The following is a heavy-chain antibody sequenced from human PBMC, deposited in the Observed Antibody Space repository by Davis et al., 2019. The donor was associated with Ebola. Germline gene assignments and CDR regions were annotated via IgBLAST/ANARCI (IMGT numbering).Heavy chain of an antibody. CDR1: GGSFSSYY. J-gene: IGHJ6*02. D-gene: IGHD3-3*01. V-gene: IGHV4-59*08. Sequence: SETLSLTCTVSGGSFSSYYWSWIRQPPGKGLEWIGYIYYSGSTNYNPSLKSRVTIAVDTSKNQFSLKLSSVTAADTAVYYCARTSYYDFWSGYYAYYYGMDVWGQGTTVTVSS. CDR3: ARTSYYDFWSGYYAYYYGMDV. CDR2: IYYSGST.